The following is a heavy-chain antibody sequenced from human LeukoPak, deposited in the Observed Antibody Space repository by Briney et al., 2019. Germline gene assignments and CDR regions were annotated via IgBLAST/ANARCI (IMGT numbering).Heavy chain of an antibody. CDR1: GFTISANF. J-gene: IGHJ4*02. Sequence: PGGSLRLSCAASGFTISANFMSWVRQAPGKGLEWVSVTYSVGSTFYADSVKGRFTISRDGYKNTLDLQMDSLRVDDTAVYYCARDLSGYSFGFGGDLWGQGTLVTVSS. D-gene: IGHD6-13*01. V-gene: IGHV3-66*01. CDR3: ARDLSGYSFGFGGDL. CDR2: TYSVGST.